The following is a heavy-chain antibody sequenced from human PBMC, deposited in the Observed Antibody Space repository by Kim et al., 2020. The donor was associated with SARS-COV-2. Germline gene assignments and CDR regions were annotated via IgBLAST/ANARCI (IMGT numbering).Heavy chain of an antibody. V-gene: IGHV1-45*02. CDR3: ASWNCSSTSCYRDYYGMDV. Sequence: SVKVSCKASGYTFTYRYLHWVRQAPGQALEWMGWITPFNGNTNYAQKFQDRVTITRDRSMSTAYMELSSLRSEDTAMYYCASWNCSSTSCYRDYYGMDVWGQGTTVTVSS. D-gene: IGHD2-2*01. CDR2: ITPFNGNT. CDR1: GYTFTYRY. J-gene: IGHJ6*02.